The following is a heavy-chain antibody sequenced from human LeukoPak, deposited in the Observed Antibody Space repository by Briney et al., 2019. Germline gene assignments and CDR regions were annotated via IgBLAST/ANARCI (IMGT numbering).Heavy chain of an antibody. CDR3: ARDSYYYDSSGYYYEGYFDY. V-gene: IGHV4-59*12. CDR2: IYYSGST. CDR1: GGSISSYY. Sequence: SETLSLTCTVSGGSISSYYWSWIRQPPGKGLEWIGYIYYSGSTNYNPSLKSRVTMSVDTSKNQFSLKLSSVTAADTAVYYCARDSYYYDSSGYYYEGYFDYWGQGTLVTVSS. D-gene: IGHD3-22*01. J-gene: IGHJ4*02.